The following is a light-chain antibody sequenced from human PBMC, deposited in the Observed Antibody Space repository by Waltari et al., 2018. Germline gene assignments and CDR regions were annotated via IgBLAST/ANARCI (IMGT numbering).Light chain of an antibody. CDR1: LRDGGAYDY. Sequence: QSALTQPASVSGSPGQSITFSCTGALRDGGAYDYVSWYQQLPGTAPELLIYDVSHRPSGVSDRLSGSKSGNTASLTISGLQPEDEADYYCSSYTTRGTWVFGGGTKLTVL. CDR2: DVS. V-gene: IGLV2-14*03. CDR3: SSYTTRGTWV. J-gene: IGLJ3*02.